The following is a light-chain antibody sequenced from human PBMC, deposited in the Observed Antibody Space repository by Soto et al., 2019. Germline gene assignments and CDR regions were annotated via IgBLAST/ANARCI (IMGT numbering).Light chain of an antibody. CDR1: QGISSA. Sequence: AIQLTQSPSSLSASVGDRVTITCRASQGISSALAWYQHKPGRAPRLLIYDASSLQSGVSSRFSGSGSGTDFTLTISSLQPEDFATYYCQQFQSYALTFGGGTKLDIK. V-gene: IGKV1-13*02. CDR3: QQFQSYALT. CDR2: DAS. J-gene: IGKJ4*01.